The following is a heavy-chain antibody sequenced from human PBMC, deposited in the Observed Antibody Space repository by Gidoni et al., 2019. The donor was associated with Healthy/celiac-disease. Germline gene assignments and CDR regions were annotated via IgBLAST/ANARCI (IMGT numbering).Heavy chain of an antibody. D-gene: IGHD6-13*01. Sequence: QVQLQQSRPALVTPSPPLSLTCTVSGATSSSGDYYWSWIRQHPGKGLEWIGYIYYSRSTYYNPSLKSRVTISVDTSKTQFSLKLSSVTAADTAVYYCAGVGYSISWYRVFDYWGQGTLVTVSS. V-gene: IGHV4-30-4*01. J-gene: IGHJ4*02. CDR1: GATSSSGDYY. CDR2: IYYSRST. CDR3: AGVGYSISWYRVFDY.